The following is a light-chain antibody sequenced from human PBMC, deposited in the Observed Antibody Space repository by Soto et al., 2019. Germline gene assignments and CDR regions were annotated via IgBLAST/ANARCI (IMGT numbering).Light chain of an antibody. CDR1: QSVLSSSNNKNY. CDR3: QHYYATPLT. V-gene: IGKV4-1*01. CDR2: WAS. J-gene: IGKJ4*01. Sequence: DIVMTQSPDSLAVSLGERATINCKSSQSVLSSSNNKNYLAWYQQKPGQPPKLLIYWASTRESGVPDRFSGSGSGAEFPLTISSLQAEDVAVYYCQHYYATPLTFGGGTKVEIK.